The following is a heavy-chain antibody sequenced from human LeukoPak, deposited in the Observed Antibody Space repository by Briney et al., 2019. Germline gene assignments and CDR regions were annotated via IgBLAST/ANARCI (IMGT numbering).Heavy chain of an antibody. CDR1: GYTFTGYY. CDR3: AKGATEGYYYYGLDV. J-gene: IGHJ6*02. CDR2: INTKSGDT. V-gene: IGHV1-2*02. Sequence: GASVKLSCKASGYTFTGYYMHWVRQAPGQGLEWMGWINTKSGDTTYAQKFQDRVTLTRDTSINTAYMDLSGLTSDDTAVFYCAKGATEGYYYYGLDVWGQGTTVTVSS.